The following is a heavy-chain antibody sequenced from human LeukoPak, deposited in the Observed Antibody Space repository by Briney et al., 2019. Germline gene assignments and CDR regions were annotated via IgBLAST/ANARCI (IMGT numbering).Heavy chain of an antibody. D-gene: IGHD3-10*01. V-gene: IGHV1-8*01. J-gene: IGHJ4*02. CDR1: GYTFTSYD. CDR3: ARAPTYYYGSGTYYFDY. CDR2: MNPNSGNT. Sequence: ASVKVSCKASGYTFTSYDINWVRQATGQGLEWMGWMNPNSGNTGYAQKFQGRVTMTRNTSISTAYMELSSLRSEDTAVYYCARAPTYYYGSGTYYFDYWGQGTLVTVSS.